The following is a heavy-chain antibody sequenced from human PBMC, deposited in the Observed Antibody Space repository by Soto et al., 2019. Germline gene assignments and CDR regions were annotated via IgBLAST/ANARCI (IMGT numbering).Heavy chain of an antibody. D-gene: IGHD2-15*01. Sequence: PGESLKISCNGSGYRFSHYWIGWVRQMPGKGLEWMGIIYPGDSHTRYSPSFQGQVTMAADKSTNTAHLQLSSLKASDTAIYYCARLGSSSGHSYHYHGMDVWGQGTTVTVSS. CDR3: ARLGSSSGHSYHYHGMDV. CDR1: GYRFSHYW. J-gene: IGHJ6*02. V-gene: IGHV5-51*01. CDR2: IYPGDSHT.